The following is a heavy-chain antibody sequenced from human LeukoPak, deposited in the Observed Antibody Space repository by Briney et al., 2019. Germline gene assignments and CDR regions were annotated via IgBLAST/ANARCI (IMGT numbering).Heavy chain of an antibody. V-gene: IGHV3-23*01. D-gene: IGHD2-8*01. CDR3: AKLYSVATPYYGMDV. Sequence: GGSLRLSCAASGFTFSTYAMTWVRQAPGRGLEWVSTLSGDGGAPYYADSVRGRFSISRDNSKNTVYLQMNSLGAQDTAVYYCAKLYSVATPYYGMDVWGQGTTVTVSS. CDR2: LSGDGGAP. CDR1: GFTFSTYA. J-gene: IGHJ6*02.